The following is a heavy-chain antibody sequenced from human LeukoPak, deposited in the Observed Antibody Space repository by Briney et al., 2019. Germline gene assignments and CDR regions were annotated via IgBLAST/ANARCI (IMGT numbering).Heavy chain of an antibody. CDR3: ARTSHCGGDCYMFIDY. CDR2: IIPIFGTA. CDR1: GGTFSSYA. J-gene: IGHJ4*02. D-gene: IGHD2-21*02. Sequence: SVKVSCKASGGTFSSYAISWVRQAPGQGLEWMGGIIPIFGTANYAQKFQGRVTITADESTSTAYMELSSLRSEDTAVYYCARTSHCGGDCYMFIDYWGQGTLVTVSS. V-gene: IGHV1-69*01.